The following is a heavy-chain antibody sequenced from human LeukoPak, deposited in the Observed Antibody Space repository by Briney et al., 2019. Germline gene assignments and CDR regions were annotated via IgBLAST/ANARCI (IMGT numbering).Heavy chain of an antibody. CDR2: IYYSGST. V-gene: IGHV4-39*07. J-gene: IGHJ4*02. D-gene: IGHD6-19*01. Sequence: SETLSLTRAVSGGSISSSSYYWGWIRQPPGKGLEWIGSIYYSGSTYYNPSLKSRVTISVDTSKNQFSLKLSSVTAADTAVYYCAKTRHAVAGFDYWGQGTLVTVSS. CDR3: AKTRHAVAGFDY. CDR1: GGSISSSSYY.